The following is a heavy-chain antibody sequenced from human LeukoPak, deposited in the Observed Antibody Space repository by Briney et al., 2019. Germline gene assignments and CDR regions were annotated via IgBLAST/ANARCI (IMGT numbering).Heavy chain of an antibody. V-gene: IGHV3-21*01. D-gene: IGHD6-13*01. Sequence: GGSLRLXCAASGFTCSDYYMSWVRQAPGKGLEWVSSISSSSSYIYYADSVKGRFTISRDNAKNSLYLQMNSLRAEDTAVYYCARDSRTAVDYWGQGTLVTVSS. J-gene: IGHJ4*02. CDR3: ARDSRTAVDY. CDR1: GFTCSDYY. CDR2: ISSSSSYI.